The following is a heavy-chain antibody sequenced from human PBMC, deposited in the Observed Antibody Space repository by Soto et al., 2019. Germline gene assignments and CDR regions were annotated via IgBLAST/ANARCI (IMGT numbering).Heavy chain of an antibody. J-gene: IGHJ6*02. CDR1: GFTFSSYA. Sequence: GGSLRLSCAASGFTFSSYAMSWVRQAPGKGLEWVSAISGSGGSTYYADSVKGRFTISRDNSKNTLYLQMNSLRAEDTAVYYCAKEDVRDGYNWGPYYYYYGMDVWGQGTTVTVSS. V-gene: IGHV3-23*01. D-gene: IGHD5-12*01. CDR2: ISGSGGST. CDR3: AKEDVRDGYNWGPYYYYYGMDV.